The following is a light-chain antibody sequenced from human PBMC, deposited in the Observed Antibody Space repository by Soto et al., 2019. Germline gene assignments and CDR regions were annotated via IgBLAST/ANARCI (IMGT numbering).Light chain of an antibody. CDR3: CSYAGSYTVI. J-gene: IGLJ2*01. CDR1: SSDVGGYNY. V-gene: IGLV2-11*01. Sequence: ALTQPRSVSWSPGQSVTISFTGTSSDVGGYNYVSWYQQHPGKAPKLMIYDVSKRPSGVPDRFSGSKSGNTASLTISGLQAEDEADYFCCSYAGSYTVIFGGGTKLTVL. CDR2: DVS.